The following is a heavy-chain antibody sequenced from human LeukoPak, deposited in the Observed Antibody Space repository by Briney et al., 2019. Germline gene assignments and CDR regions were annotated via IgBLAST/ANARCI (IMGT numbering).Heavy chain of an antibody. D-gene: IGHD2-21*02. Sequence: GGSLRLSCAASGFTFSSYGMHWVRHAPGKGLEWVAVISYDGSNKYYADSVKGRFTISRDNSKNTLYLQMNSLRAEDTAVYYCAAYCGGDCYGGLDYWGQGTLVTVSS. J-gene: IGHJ4*02. CDR1: GFTFSSYG. CDR2: ISYDGSNK. CDR3: AAYCGGDCYGGLDY. V-gene: IGHV3-30*03.